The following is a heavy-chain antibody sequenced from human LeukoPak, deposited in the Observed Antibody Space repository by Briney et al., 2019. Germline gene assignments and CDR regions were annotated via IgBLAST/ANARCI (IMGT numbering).Heavy chain of an antibody. CDR2: INPDGAVK. V-gene: IGHV3-7*03. J-gene: IGHJ4*02. CDR1: GFIFSDHY. CDR3: ARDFAYSRLDS. Sequence: GGSLRLSCAASGFIFSDHYMDWVRQAPGKGLEWVASINPDGAVKYHAHSLKGRFTISRDNAENSLYLQMNSLRAEDTALYYCARDFAYSRLDSWGQGTLVTVSS. D-gene: IGHD6-13*01.